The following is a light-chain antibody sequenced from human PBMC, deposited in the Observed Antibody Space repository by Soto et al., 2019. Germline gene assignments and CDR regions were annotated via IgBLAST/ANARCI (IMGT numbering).Light chain of an antibody. CDR2: EVS. V-gene: IGLV2-14*01. Sequence: QPASVSGSPGQSITISCTGTSSDVGNYNYVSWYQQHPGKAPKLMIYEVSNRPSGVSNRFSGSKSGNTASLTVFGLQAEDEADYYCSSYTRSSTRVFGGGTKVTVL. CDR3: SSYTRSSTRV. J-gene: IGLJ2*01. CDR1: SSDVGNYNY.